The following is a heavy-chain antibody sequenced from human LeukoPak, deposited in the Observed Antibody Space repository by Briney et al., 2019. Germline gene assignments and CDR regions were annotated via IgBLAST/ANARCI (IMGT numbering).Heavy chain of an antibody. CDR3: ASGGATYNN. V-gene: IGHV3-7*01. CDR2: IKQDGSEK. D-gene: IGHD1-26*01. CDR1: GFTFSSYW. Sequence: PGGSLILSCAASGFTFSSYWMSWVRQAPGKGLEGVANIKQDGSEKYYVDSVKGRFTISRDNAKNSLFLQMNSLRAEDTAVYYCASGGATYNNWGRGTLVTVSS. J-gene: IGHJ4*02.